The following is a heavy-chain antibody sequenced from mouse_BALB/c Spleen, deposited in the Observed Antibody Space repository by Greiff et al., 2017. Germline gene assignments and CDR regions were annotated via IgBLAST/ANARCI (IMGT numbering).Heavy chain of an antibody. V-gene: IGHV1-18*01. Sequence: VQLQQSGPELVKPGASVKIPCKASGYTFTDYNMDWVKQSHGKSLEWIGDINPNNGGTIYNQKFKGKATLTVDKSSSTAYMELRSLTSEDTAVYYCAREGSYYRFAYWGQGTLVTVSA. D-gene: IGHD2-12*01. CDR3: AREGSYYRFAY. CDR1: GYTFTDYN. J-gene: IGHJ3*01. CDR2: INPNNGGT.